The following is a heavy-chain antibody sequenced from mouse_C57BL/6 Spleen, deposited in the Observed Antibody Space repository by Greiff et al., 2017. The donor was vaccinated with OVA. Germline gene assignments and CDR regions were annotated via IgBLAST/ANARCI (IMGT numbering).Heavy chain of an antibody. J-gene: IGHJ3*01. CDR1: GYTFTSYW. CDR2: IHPNSGST. D-gene: IGHD2-4*01. Sequence: QVQLKQPGAELVKPGASVKLSCKASGYTFTSYWMHWVKQRPGQGLEWIGMIHPNSGSTNYNEKFKSKATLTVDKSSSTAYMQLSSLTSEDSAVYYCARRGLDYDWFAYWGQGTLVTVSA. CDR3: ARRGLDYDWFAY. V-gene: IGHV1-64*01.